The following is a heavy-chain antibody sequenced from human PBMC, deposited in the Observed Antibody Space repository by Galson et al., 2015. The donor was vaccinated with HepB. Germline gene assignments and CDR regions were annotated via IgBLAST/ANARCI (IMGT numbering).Heavy chain of an antibody. CDR1: GYTFTSYD. CDR3: ARRCETFDFWSGHHGGWFDP. Sequence: SVKVSCKASGYTFTSYDINWVRQATGQGLEWMGWMNPNSGNTGYAQKFQGRVTMTRNTSISTAYMELSSLRSEDTAVYYCARRCETFDFWSGHHGGWFDPWGQGTLVTVSS. D-gene: IGHD3-3*01. V-gene: IGHV1-8*01. J-gene: IGHJ5*02. CDR2: MNPNSGNT.